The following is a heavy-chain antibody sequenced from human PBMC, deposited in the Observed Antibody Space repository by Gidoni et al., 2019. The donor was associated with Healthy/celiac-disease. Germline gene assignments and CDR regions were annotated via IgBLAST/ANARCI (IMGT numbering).Heavy chain of an antibody. Sequence: QVQLVESGGGVVQPGRSLRLSCAASGFTFSSYGMHWVRQAPGKGLEWVAVRSYDGSNKYYADAVKGRFTISRDNSKNTLYLQMNSLRAEDTAVYYCAKDRGIAVTDNYFDYWGQGTLXTVSS. CDR1: GFTFSSYG. V-gene: IGHV3-30*18. CDR3: AKDRGIAVTDNYFDY. CDR2: RSYDGSNK. D-gene: IGHD6-19*01. J-gene: IGHJ4*02.